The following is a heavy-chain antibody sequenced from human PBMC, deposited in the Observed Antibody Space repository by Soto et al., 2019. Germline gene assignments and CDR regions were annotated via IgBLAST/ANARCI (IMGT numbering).Heavy chain of an antibody. CDR3: ARHRGCSSTSRYSPSDAFDI. CDR2: IYYSGST. CDR1: GGSISSSSYY. V-gene: IGHV4-39*01. J-gene: IGHJ3*02. Sequence: PSETLSLTCTVSGGSISSSSYYWGWIRQPPGKGLEWIGSIYYSGSTYYNPSLKSRVTISVDTSKNQFSLKLSSVTAADTAVYYCARHRGCSSTSRYSPSDAFDIWGQGTMVTVSS. D-gene: IGHD2-2*01.